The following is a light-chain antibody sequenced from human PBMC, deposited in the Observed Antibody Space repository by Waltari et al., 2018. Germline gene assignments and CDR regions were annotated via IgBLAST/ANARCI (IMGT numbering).Light chain of an antibody. V-gene: IGKV1-5*03. CDR1: ERINSW. CDR2: KAS. CDR3: QQYRISPWT. J-gene: IGKJ1*01. Sequence: GDTVTITCRASERINSWLAWYQEKPGKAPKLLIQKASNLESGVPSRFSGSGSGTEFTLTISSLQADDFASYYCQQYRISPWTFGQGTKVEI.